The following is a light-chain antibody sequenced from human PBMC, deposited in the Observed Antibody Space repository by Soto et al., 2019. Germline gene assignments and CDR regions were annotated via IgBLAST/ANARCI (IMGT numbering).Light chain of an antibody. CDR3: SSYTSSNTYV. CDR1: ISDVSGYNF. CDR2: DVS. Sequence: QFLLTQPSSRSGFPGQGITISRPGNISDVSGYNFVSWYQQYPGEAPKLMIYDVSNRPSGVSNRFSGSKSGNTASLTISGLQAEDEADYYCSSYTSSNTYVFGTGTKVTVL. V-gene: IGLV2-14*03. J-gene: IGLJ1*01.